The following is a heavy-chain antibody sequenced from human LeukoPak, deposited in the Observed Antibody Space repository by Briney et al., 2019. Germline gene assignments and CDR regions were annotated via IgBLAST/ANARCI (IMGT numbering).Heavy chain of an antibody. CDR2: IKQDGSEK. CDR3: ARASDPWLQLT. CDR1: GFTFSNYW. J-gene: IGHJ5*02. Sequence: GGLRLSCAASGFTFSNYWMIWVRQVPGKGLEWVGNIKQDGSEKRYADSVRGRFSISRDNAQTSLYLQMNSLRAEDTAVYYCARASDPWLQLTWGQGTLVTVSS. V-gene: IGHV3-7*05. D-gene: IGHD5-24*01.